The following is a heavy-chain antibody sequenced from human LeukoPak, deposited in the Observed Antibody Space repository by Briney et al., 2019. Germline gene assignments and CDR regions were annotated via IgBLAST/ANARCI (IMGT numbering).Heavy chain of an antibody. CDR2: ISYDGSNK. D-gene: IGHD5-12*01. CDR1: GFTFSSYG. V-gene: IGHV3-30*05. Sequence: GGSLRLSCAASGFTFSSYGMHWVRQAPGKGLEWVAVISYDGSNKYYADSVKGRFTISRDNSKNTLYLQMNSLRAEDTAVYYCARAIRGYSGYDYYWGQGTLVTVSS. J-gene: IGHJ4*02. CDR3: ARAIRGYSGYDYY.